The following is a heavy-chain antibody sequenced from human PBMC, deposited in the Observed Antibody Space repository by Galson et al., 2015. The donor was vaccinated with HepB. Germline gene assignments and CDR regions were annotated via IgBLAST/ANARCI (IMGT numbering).Heavy chain of an antibody. D-gene: IGHD6-19*01. CDR1: GFIFNSHA. Sequence: SLRLSCAASGFIFNSHAMNWVRQAPGKGLEWISHINHDSTAIHYADSVRGRFTISRDNGRNSLYLQINNLRAADTAVYYCARVSSGWYQRWGQGTLVTVSS. V-gene: IGHV3-48*01. CDR3: ARVSSGWYQR. J-gene: IGHJ4*02. CDR2: INHDSTAI.